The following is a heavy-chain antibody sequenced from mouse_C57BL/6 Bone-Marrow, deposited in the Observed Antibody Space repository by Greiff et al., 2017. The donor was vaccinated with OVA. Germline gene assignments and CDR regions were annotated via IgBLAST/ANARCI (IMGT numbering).Heavy chain of an antibody. V-gene: IGHV1-81*01. CDR3: ARDSEQSSWFAY. CDR2: IYPRSGNT. CDR1: GYTFTSYG. D-gene: IGHD2-12*01. J-gene: IGHJ3*01. Sequence: QVQLQQSGAELARPGASVKLSCKASGYTFTSYGISWVKQRPGQGLEWIGEIYPRSGNTYYNEKFKGKATLTADKSSSTAYMELRSLTSEDSAVYSCARDSEQSSWFAYWGQGTLVTVSA.